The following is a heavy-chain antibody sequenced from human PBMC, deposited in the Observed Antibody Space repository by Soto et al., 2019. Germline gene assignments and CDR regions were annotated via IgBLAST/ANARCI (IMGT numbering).Heavy chain of an antibody. D-gene: IGHD6-6*01. Sequence: SETLSLTCAVYGGSFSGYYWSWIRQPPGKGLEWIGYIYYSGSTNYNPSLKSRVTISVDTSKNQFSLKLSSVTAADTAVYYCARQISSSSNFDYWGQGTLVTVSS. CDR3: ARQISSSSNFDY. J-gene: IGHJ4*02. V-gene: IGHV4-59*08. CDR1: GGSFSGYY. CDR2: IYYSGST.